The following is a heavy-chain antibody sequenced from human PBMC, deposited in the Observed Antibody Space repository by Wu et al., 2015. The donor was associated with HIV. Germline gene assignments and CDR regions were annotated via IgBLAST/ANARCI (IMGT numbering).Heavy chain of an antibody. V-gene: IGHV1-18*01. CDR3: ARGQGRYCSGGSCYRGKDAFDI. D-gene: IGHD2-15*01. Sequence: QVQLVQSGAEVKKPGASVKVSCKASGYTFTSYGISWVRQAPGQGLEWMGWISAYNGNTNYAQKLQGRVTMTTDTSTSTAYMELRSLRSDDTAVYCCARGQGRYCSGGSCYRGKDAFDIWGQRDNGHRLF. CDR1: GYTFTSYG. CDR2: ISAYNGNT. J-gene: IGHJ3*02.